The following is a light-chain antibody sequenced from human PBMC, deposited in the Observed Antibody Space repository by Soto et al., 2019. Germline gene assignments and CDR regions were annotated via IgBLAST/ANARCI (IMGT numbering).Light chain of an antibody. Sequence: DIQLTQSPSSLSASVGDRVTISCRASQGINNWLAWYQQKPGKAPKLLIYTASILQSGVPSRFSGSGSGTEYTITISSLQHAEYATYYCQQCYNYYLTFGGGTEVEVK. CDR1: QGINNW. V-gene: IGKV1-9*01. CDR2: TAS. CDR3: QQCYNYYLT. J-gene: IGKJ4*01.